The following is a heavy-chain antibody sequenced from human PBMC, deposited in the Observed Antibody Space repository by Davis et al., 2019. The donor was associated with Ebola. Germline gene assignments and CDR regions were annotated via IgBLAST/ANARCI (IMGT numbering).Heavy chain of an antibody. Sequence: AASVKVSCKASGYTFTSYGISWVRQAPGQGLEWMGWISAYTGNTNYAQKLQGRVTMTTDTSTSTAYMELRSLRSDDTAVYYCARDRGWIQLSGLFDYWGQGTLVTVSS. J-gene: IGHJ4*02. CDR3: ARDRGWIQLSGLFDY. CDR2: ISAYTGNT. D-gene: IGHD5-18*01. V-gene: IGHV1-18*01. CDR1: GYTFTSYG.